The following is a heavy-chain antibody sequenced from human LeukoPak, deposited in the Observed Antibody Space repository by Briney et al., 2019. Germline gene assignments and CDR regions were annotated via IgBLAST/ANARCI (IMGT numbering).Heavy chain of an antibody. V-gene: IGHV3-21*01. Sequence: KSGGSLRLSCTASGFTFSSYTMNWVRQAPGKGLEWVSSISGSGEYIFYADSMKDRFTISRDNARNSLYLQVNSLRAEDTAVYYCARGGGSNWFIYFQCWGQRTVLTVSS. CDR2: ISGSGEYI. J-gene: IGHJ1*01. CDR1: GFTFSSYT. CDR3: ARGGGSNWFIYFQC. D-gene: IGHD6-13*01.